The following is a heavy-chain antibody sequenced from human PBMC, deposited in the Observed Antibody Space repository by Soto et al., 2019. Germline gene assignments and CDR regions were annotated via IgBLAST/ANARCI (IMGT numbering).Heavy chain of an antibody. J-gene: IGHJ6*02. CDR2: FIPVVGMA. CDR3: ANGHDKYFYYGMDV. D-gene: IGHD1-1*01. V-gene: IGHV1-69*04. Sequence: QVQLVQSGSEVKKPGSSVKVSCKTSGGTLSSFAISWVRQAPGQGLEWVGTFIPVVGMAKYGQNFQGRVNITSDYFPNTLFMELRSLRYEETEMYYSANGHDKYFYYGMDVWGQGTTVTVSS. CDR1: GGTLSSFA.